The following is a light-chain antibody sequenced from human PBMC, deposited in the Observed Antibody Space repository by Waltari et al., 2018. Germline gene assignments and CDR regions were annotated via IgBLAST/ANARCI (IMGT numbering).Light chain of an antibody. CDR3: AGWDGSLTGYV. CDR1: NSNIGTFP. J-gene: IGLJ1*01. CDR2: SSY. V-gene: IGLV1-44*01. Sequence: QSVLTQPPSASGTPGQRVTISCSGSNSNIGTFPVNWYQQLPGTAPKLLIYSSYRRPSGVPDRFSGSKSGTSASLAISGLQSEDEGDYYCAGWDGSLTGYVFGAGTRVTVL.